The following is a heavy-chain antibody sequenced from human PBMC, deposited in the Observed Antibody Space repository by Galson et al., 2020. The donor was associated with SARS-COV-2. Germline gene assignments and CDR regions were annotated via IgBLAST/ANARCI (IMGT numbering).Heavy chain of an antibody. Sequence: ASVKVSCRASGYTFTHYYMLWVRQAPGHGLEWLGIIEPGSGSTYYAQRFQDRVTVTRDTSTSTVYIELHSLRSEDTAVYYCARSFDSGGSLAYFDKWGQGTLVTVAS. J-gene: IGHJ4*02. D-gene: IGHD6-25*01. CDR2: IEPGSGST. CDR1: GYTFTHYY. CDR3: ARSFDSGGSLAYFDK. V-gene: IGHV1-46*01.